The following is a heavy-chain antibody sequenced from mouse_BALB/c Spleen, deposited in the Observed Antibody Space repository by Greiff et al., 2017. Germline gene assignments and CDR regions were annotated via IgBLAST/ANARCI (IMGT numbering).Heavy chain of an antibody. CDR1: GFTFSSFG. J-gene: IGHJ1*01. D-gene: IGHD2-14*01. Sequence: EVMLVESGGGLVQPGGSRKLSCAASGFTFSSFGMHWVRQAPEKGLEWVAYISSGSSTIYYADTVKGRFTISRDNPKNTLFLQMTSLRSEDTAMYYCARSGYRYAGYFDFWGAGTTVTVSS. CDR3: ARSGYRYAGYFDF. CDR2: ISSGSSTI. V-gene: IGHV5-17*02.